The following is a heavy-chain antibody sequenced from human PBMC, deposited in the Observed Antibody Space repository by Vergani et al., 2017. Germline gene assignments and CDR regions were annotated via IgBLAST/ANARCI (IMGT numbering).Heavy chain of an antibody. CDR1: GFSLTTRGVA. CDR2: VFWDDDK. Sequence: LRLSCVVSGFSLTTRGVAVGWIRQPPGKALEWLAIVFWDDDKRYSPSLRNRVTITRDTSRTQVVLTMTNIDPVDTATYYCTHRPDCSVGHCYDDYWGQGTLVTVSS. V-gene: IGHV2-5*02. J-gene: IGHJ4*02. CDR3: THRPDCSVGHCYDDY. D-gene: IGHD2-15*01.